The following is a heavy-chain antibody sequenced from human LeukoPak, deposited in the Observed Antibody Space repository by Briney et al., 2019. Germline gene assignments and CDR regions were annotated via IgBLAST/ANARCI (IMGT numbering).Heavy chain of an antibody. D-gene: IGHD2-2*02. J-gene: IGHJ4*02. V-gene: IGHV1-18*04. CDR2: ISAYNGNT. CDR3: ARVCSSASCYNNY. CDR1: GYTFTGYY. Sequence: ASVKVSCKASGYTFTGYYMHWVRQAPGQGLEWMGWISAYNGNTNYAQKFQGRVTMTTDTSTSTGYMELRSLRSDDTAVYYCARVCSSASCYNNYWGQGTLVTVSS.